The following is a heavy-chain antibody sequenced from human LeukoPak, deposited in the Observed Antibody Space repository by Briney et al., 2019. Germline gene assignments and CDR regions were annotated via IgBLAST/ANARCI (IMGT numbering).Heavy chain of an antibody. D-gene: IGHD5-12*01. Sequence: GGSLRLSCAASGFTFSSYGMSWVRQAPGKGLEWVSAISGSGGSTYYADSVKGRFAISRDNSKNTLYLQMNSLRAEDTAVYYCARGPSGYHNTGGQGTLVTVSS. J-gene: IGHJ4*02. CDR1: GFTFSSYG. V-gene: IGHV3-23*01. CDR3: ARGPSGYHNT. CDR2: ISGSGGST.